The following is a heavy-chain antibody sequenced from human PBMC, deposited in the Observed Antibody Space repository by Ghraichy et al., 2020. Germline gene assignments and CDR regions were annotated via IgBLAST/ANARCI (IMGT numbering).Heavy chain of an antibody. CDR2: IYYSGST. V-gene: IGHV4-31*03. D-gene: IGHD2-2*01. J-gene: IGHJ6*02. Sequence: SETLSLTCTVSGGSISSGGYYWSWIRQHPGKGLEWIGYIYYSGSTYYNPSLKSRVTISVDTSKNQFSLKLSSVTAADTAVYYCARGLESVVPAAMWGGMDVWGQGTTVTVSS. CDR3: ARGLESVVPAAMWGGMDV. CDR1: GGSISSGGYY.